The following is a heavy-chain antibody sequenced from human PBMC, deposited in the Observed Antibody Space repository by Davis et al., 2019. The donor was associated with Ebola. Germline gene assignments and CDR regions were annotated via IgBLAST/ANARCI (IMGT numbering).Heavy chain of an antibody. CDR2: ISSSGSTI. J-gene: IGHJ4*02. Sequence: GGSLRLSCAASGFTFSNYYMSWIRQAPGKGLEWLSYISSSGSTIYYADSVKGRFTISRDNSKNTLYLQMNSLRVEDTAVYYCARDLSWAGYFDDWGQGTLVTVSS. D-gene: IGHD6-13*01. V-gene: IGHV3-11*04. CDR1: GFTFSNYY. CDR3: ARDLSWAGYFDD.